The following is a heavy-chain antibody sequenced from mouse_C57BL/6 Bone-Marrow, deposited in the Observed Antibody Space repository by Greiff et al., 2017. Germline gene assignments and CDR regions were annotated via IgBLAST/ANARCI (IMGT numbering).Heavy chain of an antibody. J-gene: IGHJ3*01. Sequence: QVQLQQSGAELARPGASVKMSCKASGYTFTSYTMHWVKQRPGQGLEWIGYINPSSGYTKYNQKFKDKATLTADKSSSTAYMQLSSLTSEDSAVYYCAKNYYGSRFAYWGQVTLVTVSA. CDR2: INPSSGYT. CDR1: GYTFTSYT. D-gene: IGHD1-1*01. V-gene: IGHV1-4*01. CDR3: AKNYYGSRFAY.